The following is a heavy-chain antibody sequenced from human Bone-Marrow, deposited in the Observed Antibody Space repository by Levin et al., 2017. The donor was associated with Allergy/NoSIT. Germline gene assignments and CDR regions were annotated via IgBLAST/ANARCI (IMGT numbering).Heavy chain of an antibody. J-gene: IGHJ6*02. Sequence: GGSLRLSCAASGFTFTSYSLHWVRQAPGKGLEWVAVISFDGNNRYYRDSVKGRFTISRDNSKNTFYLQMKSLREDDTALYYCARDPQDYDYIWVAYYYGLDAWGQGTTVSVSS. CDR1: GFTFTSYS. CDR3: ARDPQDYDYIWVAYYYGLDA. D-gene: IGHD3-16*01. CDR2: ISFDGNNR. V-gene: IGHV3-30*04.